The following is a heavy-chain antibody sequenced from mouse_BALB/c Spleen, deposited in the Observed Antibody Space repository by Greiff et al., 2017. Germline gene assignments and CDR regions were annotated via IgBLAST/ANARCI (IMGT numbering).Heavy chain of an antibody. J-gene: IGHJ2*01. V-gene: IGHV14-4*02. Sequence: VQLQQSGAELVRSGASVKLSCTASGFNIKDYYMHWVKQRPEQGLEWIGWIDPENGDTEYAPKFQGKATMTADTSSNTAYLQLSSLTSEDTAVYYCSLYLYYFDYWGQGTTLTVSS. CDR2: IDPENGDT. CDR3: SLYLYYFDY. D-gene: IGHD6-2*01. CDR1: GFNIKDYY.